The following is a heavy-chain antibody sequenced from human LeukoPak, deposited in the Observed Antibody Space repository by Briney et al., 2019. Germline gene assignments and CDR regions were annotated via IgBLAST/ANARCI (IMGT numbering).Heavy chain of an antibody. CDR1: GFTFSSYG. D-gene: IGHD1-26*01. J-gene: IGHJ4*02. CDR3: AKDRKRVGAKYYFDY. V-gene: IGHV3-33*06. CDR2: IWYDVSNK. Sequence: GGSLRLSCAASGFTFSSYGMHWVRQAPGKGLEWVAVIWYDVSNKYYADSVKGRFTISRDNSKNTLYLQMNSLRAEDTAVYYCAKDRKRVGAKYYFDYWGQGTLVTVSS.